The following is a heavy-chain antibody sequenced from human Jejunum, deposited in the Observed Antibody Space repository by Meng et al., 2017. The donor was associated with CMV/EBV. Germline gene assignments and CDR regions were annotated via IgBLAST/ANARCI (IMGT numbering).Heavy chain of an antibody. V-gene: IGHV4-59*11. Sequence: LTCTVSGGSISPHCWSWIRQPPGKGLEWIGYVYFTGPTNYHPSLKSRVTISVDTSKNQFSLKLNSVTAADTAVYFCGRGGSSGREWGQGTLVTVSS. CDR2: VYFTGPT. D-gene: IGHD6-19*01. CDR3: GRGGSSGRE. J-gene: IGHJ4*02. CDR1: GGSISPHC.